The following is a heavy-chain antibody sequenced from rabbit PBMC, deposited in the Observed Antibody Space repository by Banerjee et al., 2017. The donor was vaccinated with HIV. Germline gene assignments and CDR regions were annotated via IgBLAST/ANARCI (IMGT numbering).Heavy chain of an antibody. CDR2: IYSGSGRA. Sequence: VESGGGLVQPEGSLSLTCKASGFDFSSNAMCWVRQAPGKGLEWIGCIYSGSGRAYYASWAKGRFSISRSTSLNTVTLQMTSLTAADTATYFCARDPSVDDYGDSLYYFDLWGPGTLVTVS. V-gene: IGHV1S47*01. CDR3: ARDPSVDDYGDSLYYFDL. D-gene: IGHD2-1*01. CDR1: GFDFSSNA. J-gene: IGHJ4*01.